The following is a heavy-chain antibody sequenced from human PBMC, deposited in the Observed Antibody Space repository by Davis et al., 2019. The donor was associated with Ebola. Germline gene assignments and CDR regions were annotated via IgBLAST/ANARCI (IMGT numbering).Heavy chain of an antibody. J-gene: IGHJ4*02. V-gene: IGHV3-7*01. D-gene: IGHD7-27*01. CDR3: ARNGNWDFDY. CDR1: GFTFSTYS. CDR2: IKHDGSAE. Sequence: GESLKISCAASGFTFSTYSMSWVRQAPGKGLEWVAIIKHDGSAEYYLDSVKGRLTISRDNAKKSLYLQMNSLRAEDTAVYYCARNGNWDFDYWGQGTLVTVSS.